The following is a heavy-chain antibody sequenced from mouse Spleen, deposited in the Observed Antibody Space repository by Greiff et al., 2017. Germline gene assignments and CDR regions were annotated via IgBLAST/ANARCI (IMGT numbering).Heavy chain of an antibody. CDR2: ISSGGGNT. J-gene: IGHJ3*01. Sequence: EVQLVESGGGLVKLGGSLKLSCAASGFTFSSYAMSWVRQTPEKRLEWVATISSGGGNTYYPDSVKGRFTISRDNAKNTLYLQMSSLKSEDTAMYYCARVITTGAWFAYWGQGTLVTVSA. CDR3: ARVITTGAWFAY. CDR1: GFTFSSYA. D-gene: IGHD2-4*01. V-gene: IGHV5-9-3*01.